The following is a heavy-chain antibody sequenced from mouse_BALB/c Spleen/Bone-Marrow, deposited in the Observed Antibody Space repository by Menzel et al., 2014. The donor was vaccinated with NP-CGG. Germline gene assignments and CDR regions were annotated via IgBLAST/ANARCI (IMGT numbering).Heavy chain of an antibody. J-gene: IGHJ1*01. V-gene: IGHV14-3*02. CDR3: ASYYYGRYFDV. Sequence: VQLQQSGAELVKPGASVKLSCTASGFNIKDTYMRWVKQRPEQGLEWIGRIDPANGNTKYDPKFQGKATITADTSSNTAYLQLSSLTSEDTAVYYCASYYYGRYFDVWGAGTTVTVSS. CDR1: GFNIKDTY. CDR2: IDPANGNT. D-gene: IGHD1-1*01.